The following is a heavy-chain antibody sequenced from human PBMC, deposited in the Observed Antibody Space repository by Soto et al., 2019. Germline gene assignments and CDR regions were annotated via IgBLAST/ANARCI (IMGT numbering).Heavy chain of an antibody. J-gene: IGHJ6*02. CDR1: GGTFSSYA. CDR2: IIPIFGTA. V-gene: IGHV1-69*01. Sequence: QVQLVQSGAEVTKPGSSVKVSCKASGGTFSSYAISWVRQAPGQGLEWMGGIIPIFGTANYAQKFQGRVTITADESPSTAYMELSSLRSEDTAVYYCARTVPPTLSYYYGMDVWGQGTTVTVSS. CDR3: ARTVPPTLSYYYGMDV. D-gene: IGHD6-6*01.